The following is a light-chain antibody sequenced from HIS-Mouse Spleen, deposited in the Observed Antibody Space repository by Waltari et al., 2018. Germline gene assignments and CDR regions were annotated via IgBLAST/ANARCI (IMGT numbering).Light chain of an antibody. CDR3: YSTDSSGNHRV. CDR2: EVS. J-gene: IGLJ2*01. V-gene: IGLV3-10*01. Sequence: SYELTQPPSVSVSPGQTARNTCSGDALPKKYAYWYQQKSGQAPGLVIYEVSKRPSGIPERFSGSSSGTMATLTISGAQVEDEADYYCYSTDSSGNHRVFGGGTKLTVL. CDR1: ALPKKY.